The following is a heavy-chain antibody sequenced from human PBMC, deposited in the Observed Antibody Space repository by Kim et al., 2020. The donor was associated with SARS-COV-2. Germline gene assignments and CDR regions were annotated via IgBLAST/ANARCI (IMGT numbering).Heavy chain of an antibody. CDR1: GFSISNYA. D-gene: IGHD2-8*01. Sequence: GGSLRLSCAASGFSISNYAMSWVRQAPGKGLEWVSVITDSGDDTHHADSVKGRFTMSRDNSKDTLYLQMNSLRVEDTAIYYCAKAPLPWCTVATCYFLDYWGQGALVTVSS. CDR2: ITDSGDDT. V-gene: IGHV3-23*01. CDR3: AKAPLPWCTVATCYFLDY. J-gene: IGHJ4*02.